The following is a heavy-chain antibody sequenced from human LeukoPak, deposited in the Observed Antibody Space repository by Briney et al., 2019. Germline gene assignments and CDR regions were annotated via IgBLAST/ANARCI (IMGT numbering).Heavy chain of an antibody. CDR2: ISYGDGTA. CDR1: GFTFRSYA. Sequence: GGVLRLSCAASGFTFRSYAMNWVRQSPGKGLEWVSSISYGDGTAFYAGSVKGRFTVSRDNSRSTLYLQMASLRAEDTAVYYCAKDRGYTGYDSGGIDFWGQGTLVTVSS. D-gene: IGHD5-12*01. CDR3: AKDRGYTGYDSGGIDF. V-gene: IGHV3-23*01. J-gene: IGHJ4*02.